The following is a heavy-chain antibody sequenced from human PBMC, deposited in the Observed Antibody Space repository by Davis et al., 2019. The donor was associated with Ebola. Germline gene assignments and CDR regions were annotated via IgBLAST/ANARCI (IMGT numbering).Heavy chain of an antibody. Sequence: GESLKISCAASGFTFSTYWMSWVRQAPGKGPEWVANIKEDGSDKYYVDSAKGRFTISRDNARNSLHLQMSSLRVEDTAVYYCARDTTVAGGGQNYWGQGTLVTVSS. CDR2: IKEDGSDK. D-gene: IGHD6-13*01. J-gene: IGHJ4*02. CDR1: GFTFSTYW. CDR3: ARDTTVAGGGQNY. V-gene: IGHV3-7*01.